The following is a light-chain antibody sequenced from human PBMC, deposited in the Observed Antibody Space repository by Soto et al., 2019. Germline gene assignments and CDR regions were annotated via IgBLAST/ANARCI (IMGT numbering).Light chain of an antibody. CDR3: SSYTSSSTRV. CDR1: SSDVGAYDY. CDR2: EVS. V-gene: IGLV2-14*03. J-gene: IGLJ1*01. Sequence: QSALTQPASVSGSPGQSITISCTGTSSDVGAYDYVSWNQQHPDKAPKLMIYEVSNRPSGVSNRFSGSKSVNTATLTISGLQVEDEADYYCSSYTSSSTRVFGTGTKVTVL.